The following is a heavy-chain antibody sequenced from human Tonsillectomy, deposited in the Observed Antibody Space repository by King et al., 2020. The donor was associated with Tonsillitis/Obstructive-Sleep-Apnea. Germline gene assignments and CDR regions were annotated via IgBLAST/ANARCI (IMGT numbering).Heavy chain of an antibody. V-gene: IGHV5-10-1*03. Sequence: VQLVESGAEVKKPGESLRISCKGSGYIFTNYWINWVRQMPGKGLEWMGTIDPSDSYTNYSPSFQGHVSISADKSINTAYMQWSSLEASDTAVYYCARSAYNNGYSDSSYAMDVWGQGTTVTVSS. D-gene: IGHD5-18*01. CDR1: GYIFTNYW. CDR3: ARSAYNNGYSDSSYAMDV. J-gene: IGHJ6*02. CDR2: IDPSDSYT.